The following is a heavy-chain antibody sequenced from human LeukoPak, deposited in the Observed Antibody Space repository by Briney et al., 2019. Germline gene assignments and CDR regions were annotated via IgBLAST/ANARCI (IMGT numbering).Heavy chain of an antibody. CDR2: ISGSGGGT. Sequence: PGGSLRLSCAASGFTFSSYAMSWVRQAPGKGLEWVSAISGSGGGTYYADSVKGRFTISRDNSKNTLYLQMNSLRAEDTAVYYCAKYGRDLVRGAIDYWGQGTLVTVSS. D-gene: IGHD3-10*01. CDR3: AKYGRDLVRGAIDY. V-gene: IGHV3-23*01. CDR1: GFTFSSYA. J-gene: IGHJ4*02.